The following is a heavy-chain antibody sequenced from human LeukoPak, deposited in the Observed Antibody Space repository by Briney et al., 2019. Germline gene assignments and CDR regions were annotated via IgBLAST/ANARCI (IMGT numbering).Heavy chain of an antibody. J-gene: IGHJ4*02. CDR2: INPSGGST. CDR1: GYTLTELS. D-gene: IGHD3-22*01. V-gene: IGHV1-46*01. Sequence: ASVKVSCKVSGYTLTELSMHWVRQAPGQGLEWMGIINPSGGSTSYAQKFQGRVTMTRDTSTSTVYMELRSLRSDDTAVYYCARVNYYDSHLASDYWGQGTLVTVSS. CDR3: ARVNYYDSHLASDY.